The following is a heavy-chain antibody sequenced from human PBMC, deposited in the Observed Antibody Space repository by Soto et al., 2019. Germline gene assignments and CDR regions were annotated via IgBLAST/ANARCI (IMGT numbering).Heavy chain of an antibody. D-gene: IGHD1-7*01. Sequence: PSQTPSLTCAISGDSVSSNSAAWNWIRQSPSRGLEWLGRTHYRSKWYNDYAVSVKSRITINPDTSKNQFSLQLNSVTPEDTAVYYCARDLLELLGGYFDYWGQGTLVTVSS. CDR2: THYRSKWYN. J-gene: IGHJ4*02. CDR1: GDSVSSNSAA. CDR3: ARDLLELLGGYFDY. V-gene: IGHV6-1*01.